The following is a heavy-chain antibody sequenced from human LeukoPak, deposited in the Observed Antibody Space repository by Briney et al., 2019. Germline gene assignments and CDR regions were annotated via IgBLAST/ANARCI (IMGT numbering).Heavy chain of an antibody. CDR3: ARRPHNWGFDY. V-gene: IGHV4-4*08. CDR1: GDSFTSYY. J-gene: IGHJ4*02. Sequence: SETLSLTCTVSGDSFTSYYWSWIRQPPGKGLEWIGHMYNRGNTHYNPSLKSRVTISVDTSKNQFSLTLNSVTAADTAVFYCARRPHNWGFDYWGQGILVTVSS. D-gene: IGHD7-27*01. CDR2: MYNRGNT.